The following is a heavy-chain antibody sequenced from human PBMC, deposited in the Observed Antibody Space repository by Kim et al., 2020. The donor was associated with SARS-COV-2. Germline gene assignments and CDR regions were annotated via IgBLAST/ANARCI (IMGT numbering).Heavy chain of an antibody. D-gene: IGHD1-26*01. Sequence: ADSVKGRFTISRDNSKNTLYLQMNSLRAEDTAVYYCAKSIAGSLMYYFDYWGQGTLVTVSS. J-gene: IGHJ4*02. CDR3: AKSIAGSLMYYFDY. V-gene: IGHV3-23*01.